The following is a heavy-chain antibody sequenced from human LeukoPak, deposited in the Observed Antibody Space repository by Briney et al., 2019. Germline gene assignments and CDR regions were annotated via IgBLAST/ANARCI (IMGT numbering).Heavy chain of an antibody. J-gene: IGHJ3*02. V-gene: IGHV4-4*07. Sequence: SETLSLTCTVSGGSISSYYWSWIRQPAGKGLEWIGRIYTSGSTNYNPSLKSRVTMSVDTSKNQFSLKLSSVTAADTAVYYCARGNQQLVVDAFDIWGQGTMVTVSS. CDR3: ARGNQQLVVDAFDI. CDR2: IYTSGST. CDR1: GGSISSYY. D-gene: IGHD6-13*01.